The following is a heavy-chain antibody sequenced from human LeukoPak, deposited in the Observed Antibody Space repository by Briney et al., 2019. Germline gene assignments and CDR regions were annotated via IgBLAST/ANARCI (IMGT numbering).Heavy chain of an antibody. J-gene: IGHJ4*02. D-gene: IGHD2-21*01. CDR2: IRASDGRT. CDR3: AKLVNY. CDR1: GFTFSSSS. V-gene: IGHV3-23*01. Sequence: GGSLRLSCAVSGFTFSSSSMSWVRQAPGKGLECVSSIRASDGRTYYGDSVEGRFTISRDNSKNTLYLQMNSLRADDTAVYYCAKLVNYWGQGLLVTVSS.